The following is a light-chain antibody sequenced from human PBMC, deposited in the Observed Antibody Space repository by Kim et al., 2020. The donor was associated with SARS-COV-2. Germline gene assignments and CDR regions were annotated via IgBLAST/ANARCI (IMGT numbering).Light chain of an antibody. CDR2: DVS. Sequence: VTISWTGTSSDLGGYNCGSWYQQHPGKAAKLVIYDVSNRPSGVSNRFSGSKSGNTASLTISGLQAEDEADYYCSSYTTSSTLSYVFGTGTKVTVL. J-gene: IGLJ1*01. V-gene: IGLV2-14*03. CDR3: SSYTTSSTLSYV. CDR1: SSDLGGYNC.